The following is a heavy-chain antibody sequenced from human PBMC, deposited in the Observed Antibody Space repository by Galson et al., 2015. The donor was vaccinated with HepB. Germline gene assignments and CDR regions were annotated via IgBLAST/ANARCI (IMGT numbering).Heavy chain of an antibody. D-gene: IGHD2-15*01. CDR3: ARARPFGPSSTYCSGGSCYYYFDY. CDR1: GGSISSYY. V-gene: IGHV4-59*01. CDR2: IYYSGST. Sequence: SETLSLTCTVSGGSISSYYWSWIRQPPGKGLEWIGYIYYSGSTNYNPSLKSRVTISVDTSKNQFSLKLSSVTAADTAVYYCARARPFGPSSTYCSGGSCYYYFDYWGQGTLVTVSS. J-gene: IGHJ4*02.